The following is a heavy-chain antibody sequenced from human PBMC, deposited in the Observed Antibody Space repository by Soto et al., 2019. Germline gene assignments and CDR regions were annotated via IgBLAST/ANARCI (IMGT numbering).Heavy chain of an antibody. CDR3: ASTYSTSWDWFDS. Sequence: QVTVKESGPVLVKPTETLTLTCTVSGFSLSNAGLGVSWIRQPPGKALEWLAHSFSNDEKSYSTSLKSRLTISKDTSKSQVVLTMTNMDPVDTATYYCASTYSTSWDWFDSWGQGTLVTVSS. J-gene: IGHJ5*01. D-gene: IGHD6-13*01. V-gene: IGHV2-26*04. CDR1: GFSLSNAGLG. CDR2: SFSNDEK.